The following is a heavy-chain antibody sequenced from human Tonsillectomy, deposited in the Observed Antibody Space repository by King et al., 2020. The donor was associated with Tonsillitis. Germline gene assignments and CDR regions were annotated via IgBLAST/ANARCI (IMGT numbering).Heavy chain of an antibody. CDR2: ISSGSTSI. CDR3: ARGATGGRGAFDI. J-gene: IGHJ3*02. D-gene: IGHD3-16*01. Sequence: VQLVESGGGLVQSGGSLRLSCAASGFSFSTYSMNWVRQAPGKGLEWLSYISSGSTSIYYADSVKGRFTISRDNANNSLYLQMNSLRAEETAVYYCARGATGGRGAFDIWGQGTMVTVSS. CDR1: GFSFSTYS. V-gene: IGHV3-48*01.